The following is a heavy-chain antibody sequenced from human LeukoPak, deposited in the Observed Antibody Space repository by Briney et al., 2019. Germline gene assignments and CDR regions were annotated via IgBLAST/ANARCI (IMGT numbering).Heavy chain of an antibody. V-gene: IGHV3-30*04. D-gene: IGHD2-21*02. J-gene: IGHJ4*02. Sequence: GRSLRLPCAASGFTFSSYAMHWVRQAPGKGLEWVAVISYDGSNKYYADSVKGRFTISRDNSKNTLYLQMNSLRAEDTAVYYCARDVPRKVVTAPMDYWGQGTLVTVSS. CDR3: ARDVPRKVVTAPMDY. CDR2: ISYDGSNK. CDR1: GFTFSSYA.